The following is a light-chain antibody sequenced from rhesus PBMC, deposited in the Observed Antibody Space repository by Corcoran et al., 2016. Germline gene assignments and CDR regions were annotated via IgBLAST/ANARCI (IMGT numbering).Light chain of an antibody. J-gene: IGKJ1*01. CDR3: QQGDSIPRT. Sequence: DIQMSQSPSSLSASVGDKVTITCRASQDISNALAWYQQKPGKAPNLLNYAASSLQSGVPSRFSGSRSGADFTLTISSLQPEDFATYYCQQGDSIPRTFGQGTKVEIK. V-gene: IGKV1-33*02. CDR1: QDISNA. CDR2: AAS.